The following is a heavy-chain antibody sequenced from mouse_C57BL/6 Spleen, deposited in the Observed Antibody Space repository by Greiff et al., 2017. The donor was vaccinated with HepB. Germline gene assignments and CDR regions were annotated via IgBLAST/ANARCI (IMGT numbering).Heavy chain of an antibody. J-gene: IGHJ1*03. V-gene: IGHV1-82*01. D-gene: IGHD1-1*01. CDR1: GYAFSSSW. CDR3: ARSPYYYGSSYGYFDV. Sequence: QVQLQQSGPELVKPGASVKISCKASGYAFSSSWMNWVKQRPGKGLEWIGRIYPGDGETNYNGKFKGKATLTADKSSSTAYMPLSSLTSEDSAVYFCARSPYYYGSSYGYFDVWGTGTTVTVSS. CDR2: IYPGDGET.